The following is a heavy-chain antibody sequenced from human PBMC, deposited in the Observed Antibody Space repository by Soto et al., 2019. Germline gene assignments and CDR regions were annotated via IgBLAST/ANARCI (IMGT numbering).Heavy chain of an antibody. CDR3: ASSIVGATAQYAFDI. Sequence: SETLSITCTVSGGSISSYYWSWIRQPPGKGLEWIGYIYYSGSTNYNPSLKSRVTISVETSKNQFSLKLSSVTAADTAVYYCASSIVGATAQYAFDIWGQGTMVTVSS. D-gene: IGHD1-26*01. CDR1: GGSISSYY. J-gene: IGHJ3*02. V-gene: IGHV4-59*01. CDR2: IYYSGST.